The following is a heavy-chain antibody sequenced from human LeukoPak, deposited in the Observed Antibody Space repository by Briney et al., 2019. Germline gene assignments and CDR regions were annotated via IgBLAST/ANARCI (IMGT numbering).Heavy chain of an antibody. V-gene: IGHV4-4*07. D-gene: IGHD6-19*01. CDR3: ARTGSGWDTAPRFDY. CDR2: IYATGST. J-gene: IGHJ4*02. Sequence: SETLSLTCTVSGGSISGYYWSWLRQPAGKGLEWIGRIYATGSTDYYPSLKSRVTMSVDGSKNQVSLRLNSVTAADTAVYYCARTGSGWDTAPRFDYWGQGTPVTVSS. CDR1: GGSISGYY.